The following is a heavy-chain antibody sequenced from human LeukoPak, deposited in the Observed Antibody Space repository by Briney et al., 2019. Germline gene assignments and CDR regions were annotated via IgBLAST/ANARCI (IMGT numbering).Heavy chain of an antibody. CDR2: IYYSGTT. D-gene: IGHD6-13*01. J-gene: IGHJ4*02. V-gene: IGHV4-59*11. CDR3: ARGVYIAAAQYGY. CDR1: GGSISSHY. Sequence: SETLSLTCTVSGGSISSHYWSWIRQPPGKGLEWIGYIYYSGTTNYNPSLKSRVTITVDTSKNQFSLKLSSVTAADTAVYYCARGVYIAAAQYGYWGQGTLVTVSS.